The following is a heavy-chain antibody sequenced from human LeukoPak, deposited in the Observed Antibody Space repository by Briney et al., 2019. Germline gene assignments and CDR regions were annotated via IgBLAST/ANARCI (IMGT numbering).Heavy chain of an antibody. CDR2: IYYSGST. D-gene: IGHD2-15*01. V-gene: IGHV4-30-4*01. CDR3: GRAKALLYYYYGMDV. CDR1: GGSISSGDYY. Sequence: PSETLSLTCTVSGGSISSGDYYWSWIRQPPGKGLEWIRYIYYSGSTYYNPSLKSRVTISVDTSKNQFSLKLSSVTAADTAVYYCGRAKALLYYYYGMDVWGKGTTVTVSS. J-gene: IGHJ6*04.